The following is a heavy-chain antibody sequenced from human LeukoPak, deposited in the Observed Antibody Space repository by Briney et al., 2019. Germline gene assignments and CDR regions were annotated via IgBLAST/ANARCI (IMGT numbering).Heavy chain of an antibody. CDR1: GYTFTSYG. J-gene: IGHJ4*02. CDR2: ISAYNGNT. V-gene: IGHV1-18*01. Sequence: ASVKVSCKASGYTFTSYGISWVRQAPGQGLEWMGWISAYNGNTNYAQKLQGRVTITTDTSTSTAYMQLRSLRSDDTAVYYCARDGGGGWPDKEDYWGQGTLVTVSS. CDR3: ARDGGGGWPDKEDY. D-gene: IGHD6-19*01.